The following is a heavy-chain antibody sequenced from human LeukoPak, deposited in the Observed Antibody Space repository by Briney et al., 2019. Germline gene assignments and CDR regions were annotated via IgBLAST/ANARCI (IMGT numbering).Heavy chain of an antibody. V-gene: IGHV4-59*08. CDR2: IYYSGST. Sequence: SETLSLTCTVSGGSISSHYWSWIRQPPGKGLEWIGYIYYSGSTNYNPSLQSRVTILVDMSQNQFSLKLSSVTAADTAVYYCARLGGYCSNGVCYTGYFDDWGQGALVTVSS. CDR1: GGSISSHY. CDR3: ARLGGYCSNGVCYTGYFDD. D-gene: IGHD2-8*01. J-gene: IGHJ4*02.